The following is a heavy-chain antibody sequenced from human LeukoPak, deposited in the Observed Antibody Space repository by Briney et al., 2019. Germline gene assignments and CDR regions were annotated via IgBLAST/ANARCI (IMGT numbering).Heavy chain of an antibody. Sequence: SETLSLTCTVSGDSITNYFWSWIRQPPGKGLEWIGYIYYTGNTNYKPSLKSRVTISVDTSTNQFSLRLRSVTAADSAVYYCARGRVAYSAYYFDYWGRGTLVTVSS. CDR1: GDSITNYF. CDR2: IYYTGNT. D-gene: IGHD2-15*01. J-gene: IGHJ4*02. CDR3: ARGRVAYSAYYFDY. V-gene: IGHV4-59*01.